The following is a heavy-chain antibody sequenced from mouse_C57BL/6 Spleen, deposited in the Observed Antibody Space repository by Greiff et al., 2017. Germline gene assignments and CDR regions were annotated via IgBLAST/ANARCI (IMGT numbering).Heavy chain of an antibody. Sequence: EVKLEESGGGLVQPGGSMKLSCVASGFTFSNYWMNWVRQSPEKGLEWVAQIRLKSDNYATHYAESVKGRFTISRDDSKSSVYLQVNNLRAEDTGIYYCTGGYYYGTSRGAMDYWGQGTSVTVSS. J-gene: IGHJ4*01. D-gene: IGHD1-1*01. CDR3: TGGYYYGTSRGAMDY. V-gene: IGHV6-3*01. CDR1: GFTFSNYW. CDR2: IRLKSDNYAT.